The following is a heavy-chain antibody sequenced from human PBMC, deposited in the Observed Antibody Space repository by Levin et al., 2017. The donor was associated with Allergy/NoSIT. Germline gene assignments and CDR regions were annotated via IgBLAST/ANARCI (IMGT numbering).Heavy chain of an antibody. J-gene: IGHJ4*02. CDR3: ARSYSSSWPY. D-gene: IGHD6-13*01. Sequence: ETLSLTCVVSGFTVSGENMAWVRQTSGKGLEWVSLIFSDDNTYFADSVKGRFTISRDISKNTLYLQMNSLRADDTAMYYCARSYSSSWPYWGQGTLVTVSS. CDR2: IFSDDNT. CDR1: GFTVSGEN. V-gene: IGHV3-53*01.